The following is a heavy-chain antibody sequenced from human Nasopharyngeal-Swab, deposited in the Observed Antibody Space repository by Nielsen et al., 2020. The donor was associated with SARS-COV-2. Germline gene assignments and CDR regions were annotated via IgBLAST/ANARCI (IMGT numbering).Heavy chain of an antibody. J-gene: IGHJ4*02. CDR1: GGSISSGSYY. CDR2: IYTSGST. Sequence: SETLSLTCTVSGGSISSGSYYRSWIRQPAGKGLEWIGRIYTSGSTNYNPSLKSRVTISVDTSKNQFSLKLSSVTAADTAVYYCARDRGSSLYYFDYWGQGTLVTVSS. D-gene: IGHD6-13*01. V-gene: IGHV4-61*02. CDR3: ARDRGSSLYYFDY.